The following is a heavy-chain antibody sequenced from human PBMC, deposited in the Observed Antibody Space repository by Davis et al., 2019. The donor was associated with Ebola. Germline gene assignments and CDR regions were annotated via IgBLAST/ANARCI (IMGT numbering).Heavy chain of an antibody. V-gene: IGHV3-21*01. J-gene: IGHJ4*02. D-gene: IGHD1-26*01. CDR2: ISSSSSYI. CDR3: ARDRRGTYYFDF. CDR1: GFTFSTYS. Sequence: PGGSLRLSCAASGFTFSTYSMNWVRQAPGKGLEWVSYISSSSSYIYYADSVKGRFTISRDNAKNSLYLQMNSLRAEDTAMYYCARDRRGTYYFDFWGQGSLVIVSS.